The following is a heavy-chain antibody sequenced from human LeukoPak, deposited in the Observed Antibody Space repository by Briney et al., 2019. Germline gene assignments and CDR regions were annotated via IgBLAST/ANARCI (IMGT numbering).Heavy chain of an antibody. CDR2: FDPEDGET. D-gene: IGHD1-26*01. J-gene: IGHJ6*03. CDR3: ATCSGSSRRYYYYMDV. V-gene: IGHV1-24*01. CDR1: GYTLTELS. Sequence: ASVKVSCKVSGYTLTELSMHWVRQAPGKGLEWMGGFDPEDGETIYAQKFQGRVTMTEDTSTDTAYMELSSLRSEDTAVYYCATCSGSSRRYYYYMDVWGKGTTVTVSS.